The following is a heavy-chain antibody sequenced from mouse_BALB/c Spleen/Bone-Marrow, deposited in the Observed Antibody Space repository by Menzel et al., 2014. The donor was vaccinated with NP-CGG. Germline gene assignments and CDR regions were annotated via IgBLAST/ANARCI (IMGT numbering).Heavy chain of an antibody. D-gene: IGHD3-3*01. CDR1: GFTFCDYY. Sequence: VQLKESGGGLVKPGASLKLSCAAFGFTFCDYYMYWVRQTPEKRLEWVATISDGGTYTYYPDSVRGRFTIYRDNAKNNLYLQMSRLESEDTARYYCAGTCEAMDYWGQGPSVTVSS. J-gene: IGHJ4*01. CDR3: AGTCEAMDY. V-gene: IGHV5-4*02. CDR2: ISDGGTYT.